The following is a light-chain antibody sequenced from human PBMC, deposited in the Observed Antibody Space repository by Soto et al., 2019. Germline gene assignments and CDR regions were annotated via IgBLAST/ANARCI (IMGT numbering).Light chain of an antibody. Sequence: QSVLTQPPSASGTPGQRVTISCSGSSSNIGSNSVSWYQQIPGTAPKLLICNTDQRPSGVPDRFSGSKSVTSASLVISGLQSEDEADYYCAAWDDSLDGRLFGGGTKVTVL. V-gene: IGLV1-44*01. CDR3: AAWDDSLDGRL. CDR2: NTD. CDR1: SSNIGSNS. J-gene: IGLJ3*02.